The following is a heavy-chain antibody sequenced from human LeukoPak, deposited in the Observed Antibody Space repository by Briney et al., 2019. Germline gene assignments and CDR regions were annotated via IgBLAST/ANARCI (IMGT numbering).Heavy chain of an antibody. CDR1: GDSISSYY. D-gene: IGHD3-10*01. J-gene: IGHJ4*02. CDR2: IRSKAYGGTT. Sequence: LSLTCTVSGDSISSYYWSWFRQAPGKGLEWVGFIRSKAYGGTTEYAASVKGRFTISRDDSKSIAYLQMNSLKTEDTAVYYCTHYGNWGQGTLVTVSS. CDR3: THYGN. V-gene: IGHV3-49*03.